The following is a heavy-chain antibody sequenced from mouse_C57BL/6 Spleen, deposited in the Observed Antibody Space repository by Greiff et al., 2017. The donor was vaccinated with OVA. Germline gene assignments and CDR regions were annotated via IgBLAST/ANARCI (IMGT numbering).Heavy chain of an antibody. Sequence: QVQLKQPGAELVKPGASVKLSCKASGYTFTSYWMHWVKQRPGQGLEWIGMIHPNSGSTNYNEKFKSKATLTVDKSSSTAYMQLSSLTSEDSAVYYCARSEGNYWYFDVWGTGTTVTVSS. V-gene: IGHV1-64*01. CDR1: GYTFTSYW. CDR3: ARSEGNYWYFDV. J-gene: IGHJ1*03. D-gene: IGHD2-1*01. CDR2: IHPNSGST.